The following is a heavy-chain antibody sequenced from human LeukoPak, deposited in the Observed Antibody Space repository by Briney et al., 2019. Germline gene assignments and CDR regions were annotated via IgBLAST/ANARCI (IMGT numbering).Heavy chain of an antibody. V-gene: IGHV1-46*01. D-gene: IGHD1-26*01. J-gene: IGHJ4*02. CDR1: GYTFTSYY. CDR3: ARAQGGSYLHQMGLFDY. Sequence: ASVKVSCKASGYTFTSYYMHWVRQAPGQGLEWMGIINPSGGSTSYAQKFQGRVTMTRDTSTSTVYMELSGLRSEDTAVYYCARAQGGSYLHQMGLFDYWGQGTLVTVSS. CDR2: INPSGGST.